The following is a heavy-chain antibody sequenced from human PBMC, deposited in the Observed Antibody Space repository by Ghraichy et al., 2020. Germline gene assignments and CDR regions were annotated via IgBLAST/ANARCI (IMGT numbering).Heavy chain of an antibody. V-gene: IGHV3-21*04. CDR2: ISISTNNK. CDR3: GRDRGNSGNYVDY. J-gene: IGHJ4*02. CDR1: GFTFRTFT. D-gene: IGHD1-26*01. Sequence: GGSLRLSCSASGFTFRTFTMNWVRQAPGKGLEWVSDISISTNNKYYADSVKGRFTISRDNSKNTLYLQMNSLRAEDTAIYYCGRDRGNSGNYVDYWGQGTLFNVSS.